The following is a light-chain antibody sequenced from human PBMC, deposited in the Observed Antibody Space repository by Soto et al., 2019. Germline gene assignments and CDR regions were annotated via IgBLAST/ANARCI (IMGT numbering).Light chain of an antibody. CDR1: QTISNL. Sequence: IQMTQSPSSLSASVGDRVTITCRASQTISNLLSWYQQKPGKVPELLIYATSRLQSGVPSRFSGSRSGTDFTLTISSVQPEDFATYYCQHNYGPPAFGQGTRLEI. J-gene: IGKJ5*01. CDR2: ATS. V-gene: IGKV1-39*01. CDR3: QHNYGPPA.